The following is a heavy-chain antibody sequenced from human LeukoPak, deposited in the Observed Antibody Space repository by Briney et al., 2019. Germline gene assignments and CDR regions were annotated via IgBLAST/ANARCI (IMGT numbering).Heavy chain of an antibody. Sequence: GASVKVSCKAPGGTFSRYTISWVPQAPGQGLEWMGGTIPIFGTPNSAQKFQGRVTITADKSTSTAYMELSSLRSEDTAVYYCARGVDYGGNSGFYYFDYWGQGTLVTVSS. V-gene: IGHV1-69*06. CDR3: ARGVDYGGNSGFYYFDY. J-gene: IGHJ4*02. D-gene: IGHD4-23*01. CDR1: GGTFSRYT. CDR2: TIPIFGTP.